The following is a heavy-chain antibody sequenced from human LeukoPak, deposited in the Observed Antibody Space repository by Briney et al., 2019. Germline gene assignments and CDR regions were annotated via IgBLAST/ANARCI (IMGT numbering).Heavy chain of an antibody. D-gene: IGHD1-26*01. CDR3: ARVGEGAAKD. J-gene: IGHJ4*02. V-gene: IGHV3-30*02. CDR1: GLTFSSYG. Sequence: GGSLRLSCAASGLTFSSYGMHWVRQAPGKGLEWVAFIRYDGSNIYYADSVKGRFTISSDNSKNTLYLQMNSLRAEDTAVYYCARVGEGAAKDWGQGTLVTVSS. CDR2: IRYDGSNI.